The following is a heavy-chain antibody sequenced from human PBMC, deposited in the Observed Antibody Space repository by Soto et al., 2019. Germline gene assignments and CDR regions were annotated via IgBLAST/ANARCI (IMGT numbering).Heavy chain of an antibody. Sequence: ASVKVSCKAPGYTFTSYAMHWVRQAPGQRLEWMGWINAGNGNTKYSQKFQGRVTITRDTSASTAYMELSSLRSEDTAVYYCASGAYDSSGYYAYYFDYWGQGTLVTVSS. D-gene: IGHD3-22*01. V-gene: IGHV1-3*01. J-gene: IGHJ4*02. CDR2: INAGNGNT. CDR1: GYTFTSYA. CDR3: ASGAYDSSGYYAYYFDY.